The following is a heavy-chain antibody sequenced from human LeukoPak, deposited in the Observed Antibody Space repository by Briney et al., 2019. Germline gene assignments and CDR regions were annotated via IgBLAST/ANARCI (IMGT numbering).Heavy chain of an antibody. Sequence: GGSLRLSCAASGFTFSSYSMNWVRRAPGKGLEWVSSISSSSYIYYSDSVKGRFTISRDNAKNSLYLQMNSLRAEDTAVYYCARDPSSGWYLKGWFDPWGQGTLVTVSS. CDR2: ISSSSYI. CDR1: GFTFSSYS. D-gene: IGHD6-19*01. CDR3: ARDPSSGWYLKGWFDP. J-gene: IGHJ5*02. V-gene: IGHV3-21*01.